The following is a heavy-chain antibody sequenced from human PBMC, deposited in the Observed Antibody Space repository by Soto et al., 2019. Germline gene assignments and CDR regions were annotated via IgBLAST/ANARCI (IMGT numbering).Heavy chain of an antibody. CDR3: TTTYTGGSFYT. CDR2: IKSETGGGTT. Sequence: GGSLRLSCAASGFLFINAWMNWVRQAPGKGREWVGRIKSETGGGTTDYAAPVKGRFTIARDDSKNMLYLQMNSLKTEDTAVYYCTTTYTGGSFYTWGQGTLVTVSS. J-gene: IGHJ5*02. V-gene: IGHV3-15*07. CDR1: GFLFINAW. D-gene: IGHD1-26*01.